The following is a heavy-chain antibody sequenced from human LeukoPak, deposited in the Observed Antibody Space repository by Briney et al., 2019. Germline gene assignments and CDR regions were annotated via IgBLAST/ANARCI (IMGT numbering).Heavy chain of an antibody. CDR2: MNPNSGNT. D-gene: IGHD1-1*01. Sequence: ASVKVSCKASGYTFTTYDINWVRQATGQGLEWMGWMNPNSGNTGYAQKFQGRVTMTRNTSISTAYMELSSMRSDDTAIYYCARVLRLSATGTAIIWGQGTTVTVSS. CDR3: ARVLRLSATGTAII. CDR1: GYTFTTYD. V-gene: IGHV1-8*01. J-gene: IGHJ6*02.